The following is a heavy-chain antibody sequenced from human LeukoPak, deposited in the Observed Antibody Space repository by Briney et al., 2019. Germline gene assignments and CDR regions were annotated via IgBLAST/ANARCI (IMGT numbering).Heavy chain of an antibody. J-gene: IGHJ6*03. V-gene: IGHV4-4*07. CDR1: GGSFSIYY. CDR3: ARERGDILTGSLYYYYYMDV. D-gene: IGHD3-9*01. Sequence: SETLSLTCTVSGGSFSIYYWSWIRQPAGKGLEYIGRIFTSGSTNYNPSLKSRVTMSVDTSKKQFSLKLSSVTAADTAVYYCARERGDILTGSLYYYYYMDVWGKGTTVTVSS. CDR2: IFTSGST.